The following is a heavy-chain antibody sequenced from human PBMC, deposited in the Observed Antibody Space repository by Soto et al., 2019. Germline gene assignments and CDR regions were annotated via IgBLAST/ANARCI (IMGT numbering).Heavy chain of an antibody. V-gene: IGHV4-59*01. CDR3: ARDGHQYYYDSSGYYRDSWFDP. D-gene: IGHD3-22*01. CDR1: GGSISSYY. Sequence: QVQLQESGPGLVKPSETLSLTCTVSGGSISSYYWSWIRQPPGKGLEWIGYIYYSGSTNYNPSLKSRVTISVDTSKNQFSLKLSSVTAADTAVYYCARDGHQYYYDSSGYYRDSWFDPWGQGTLVTVSS. J-gene: IGHJ5*02. CDR2: IYYSGST.